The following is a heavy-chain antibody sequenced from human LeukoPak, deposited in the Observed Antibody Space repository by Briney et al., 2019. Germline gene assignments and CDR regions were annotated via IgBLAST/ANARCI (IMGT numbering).Heavy chain of an antibody. D-gene: IGHD5-12*01. V-gene: IGHV3-33*01. CDR3: ARSRDGYNHGPVY. CDR2: IFYDGRES. CDR1: GFTLSSYG. Sequence: PGRSLRLSCAASGFTLSSYGMHWVRQAPGKGLEWVAVIFYDGRESFYADSVKGRFTISRDISQNTLYLQMDSLRDEDTAVYYCARSRDGYNHGPVYWGQGTLATVSS. J-gene: IGHJ4*02.